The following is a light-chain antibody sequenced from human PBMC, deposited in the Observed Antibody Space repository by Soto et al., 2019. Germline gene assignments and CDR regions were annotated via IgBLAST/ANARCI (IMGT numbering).Light chain of an antibody. CDR2: GAS. CDR1: QSVSNSY. V-gene: IGKV3-20*01. J-gene: IGKJ5*01. CDR3: QQYGNAPPST. Sequence: EIVLTQSPGSLSLSPGERATLSCRASQSVSNSYVAWYQQIPGQAPRLLIYGASNRATGIPDRFSGSGSGTDFTLTISRLEPEDSAVYYCQQYGNAPPSTFGQGTRLEIK.